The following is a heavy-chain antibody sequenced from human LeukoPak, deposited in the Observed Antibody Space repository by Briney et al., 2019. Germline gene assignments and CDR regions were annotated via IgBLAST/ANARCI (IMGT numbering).Heavy chain of an antibody. Sequence: SETLSLTCAVYGGSFSGYYWSWIRQPPGKGLEWIGEINHSGSTNYNPSLKSRVTISGDTSKSQFSLKLSSVTAADTAVYYCARDSAQPLDYWGQGTLVTVSS. CDR1: GGSFSGYY. CDR3: ARDSAQPLDY. CDR2: INHSGST. V-gene: IGHV4-34*01. D-gene: IGHD3-10*01. J-gene: IGHJ4*02.